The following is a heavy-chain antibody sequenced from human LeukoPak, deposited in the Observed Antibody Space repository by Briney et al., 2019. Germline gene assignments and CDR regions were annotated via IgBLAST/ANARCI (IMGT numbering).Heavy chain of an antibody. D-gene: IGHD3-10*01. CDR1: GFAFSNFD. CDR2: ILVNGDT. J-gene: IGHJ3*02. V-gene: IGHV3-13*01. Sequence: PGGSLRLSCAASGFAFSNFDMHWVRRSTGGRLEWVAHILVNGDTQYAGSVKGRFTISRENAKSSVYLQMNSLRDGDTAVYHCIRDRFGERTFEIWGQGTMVTVSS. CDR3: IRDRFGERTFEI.